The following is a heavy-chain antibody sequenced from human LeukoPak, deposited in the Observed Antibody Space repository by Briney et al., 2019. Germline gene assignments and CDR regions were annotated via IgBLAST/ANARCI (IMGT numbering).Heavy chain of an antibody. V-gene: IGHV4-31*03. Sequence: PSQTLSLTCTVSGGSISSGGYYWSWIRQHPGKGLEWIGYIHYSGSTYYNPSLKSRVTISVDTSKNQFSLKLSSVTAADTAVYYCARTTYYYDSSGYYADAFDIWGQGTMVTVSS. CDR3: ARTTYYYDSSGYYADAFDI. CDR1: GGSISSGGYY. J-gene: IGHJ3*02. D-gene: IGHD3-22*01. CDR2: IHYSGST.